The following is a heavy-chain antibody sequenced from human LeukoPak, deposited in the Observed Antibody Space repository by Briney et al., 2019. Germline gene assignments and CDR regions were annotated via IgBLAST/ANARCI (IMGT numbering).Heavy chain of an antibody. V-gene: IGHV4-59*01. Sequence: PSETLSLTCTVSGGSISSYYWSWIRQPPGKGLEWIGYIYYSGSTNYNPSLKSRVTISVDTSKNQFSLKLSSVTAADTAVYYCARDPPYDRDAFDIWGQGTMVTVSS. CDR2: IYYSGST. J-gene: IGHJ3*02. CDR3: ARDPPYDRDAFDI. D-gene: IGHD3-22*01. CDR1: GGSISSYY.